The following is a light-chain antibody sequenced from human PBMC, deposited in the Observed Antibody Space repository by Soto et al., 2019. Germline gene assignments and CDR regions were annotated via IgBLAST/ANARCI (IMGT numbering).Light chain of an antibody. CDR1: QGISST. CDR3: QQFNNYPFT. J-gene: IGKJ5*01. CDR2: DAS. Sequence: AIQLTQSPSSLSASVGDRVTITCRASQGISSTLAWYQQKPGKAPTLLIYDASSLESGVPSWFSGSGSGTDFTLTSSSLQPEDFATYYCQQFNNYPFTFGQGTRLEIK. V-gene: IGKV1D-13*01.